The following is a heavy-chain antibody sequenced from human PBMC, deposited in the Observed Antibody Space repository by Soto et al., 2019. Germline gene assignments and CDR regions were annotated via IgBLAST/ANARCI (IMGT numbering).Heavy chain of an antibody. Sequence: EVQLVQSGAEVKKPGESLKISCKGSGCSFTSYWIGWVRQMPGKGLEWMGIIYPGDSDTRYSPSFQGQVTISADKSISTAYLQWSSLKTSDTAMYYCTRQSIAARPNYYYGMDVWGQGTTVTVSS. CDR1: GCSFTSYW. CDR3: TRQSIAARPNYYYGMDV. J-gene: IGHJ6*02. V-gene: IGHV5-51*01. D-gene: IGHD6-6*01. CDR2: IYPGDSDT.